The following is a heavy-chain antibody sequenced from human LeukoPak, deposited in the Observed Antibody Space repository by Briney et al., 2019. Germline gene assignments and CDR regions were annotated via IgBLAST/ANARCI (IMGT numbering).Heavy chain of an antibody. CDR1: IFTPSSIA. Sequence: PGGSLSPSCAPCIFTPSSIAISWVRQAPGKGLDWVSAIVGSGGRTYYTGSEKGRFTISRDNTKNTLYLQMNSLRDEDTAVYYCAKDVGGDYGSGSYENWFDPWGQGTLVTVSS. CDR2: IVGSGGRT. V-gene: IGHV3-23*01. D-gene: IGHD3-10*01. J-gene: IGHJ5*02. CDR3: AKDVGGDYGSGSYENWFDP.